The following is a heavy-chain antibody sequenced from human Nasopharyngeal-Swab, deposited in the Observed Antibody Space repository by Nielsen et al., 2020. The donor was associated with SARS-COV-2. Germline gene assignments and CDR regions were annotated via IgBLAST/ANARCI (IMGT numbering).Heavy chain of an antibody. CDR1: GFTFRSYA. CDR3: AKDRDSGDVSADYYDYYGMDV. Sequence: GESLKISCAASGFTFRSYAITWVRQAPGKGLEWVSVICGSDHTTYYADSVKGRFNISRDNSKNTVNLQRNSLRVEDTAIYYCAKDRDSGDVSADYYDYYGMDVWGQGTTVTVFS. V-gene: IGHV3-23*01. J-gene: IGHJ6*02. D-gene: IGHD5-12*01. CDR2: ICGSDHTT.